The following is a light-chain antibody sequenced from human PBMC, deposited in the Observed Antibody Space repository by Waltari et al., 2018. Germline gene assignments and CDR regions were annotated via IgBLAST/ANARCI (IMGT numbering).Light chain of an antibody. V-gene: IGKV1-39*01. Sequence: DIQMTQSPSSLSASVGDRVTLTCRASQSISNYVNWYQQKTGKAPGLLIYAASSLQGGVPSRFSGSGSGTDFTLTITSLQSGDFATYYCQQGYTTPPTFGQGTKVEIK. J-gene: IGKJ1*01. CDR3: QQGYTTPPT. CDR1: QSISNY. CDR2: AAS.